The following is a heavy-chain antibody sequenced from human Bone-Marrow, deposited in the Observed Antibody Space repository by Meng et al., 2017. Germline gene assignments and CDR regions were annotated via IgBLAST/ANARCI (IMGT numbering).Heavy chain of an antibody. V-gene: IGHV1-69*13. CDR3: AGSVAGLPSDFDY. D-gene: IGHD6-19*01. J-gene: IGHJ4*02. CDR2: IIPIFGTV. CDR1: GYTFPDYW. Sequence: SVKVSCKASGYTFPDYWLHWVRQAPGQGLEWMGGIIPIFGTVNYAQKFQGRVTITADDSTSTAYMELSSMRSEDTAVYYCAGSVAGLPSDFDYWGQGTLVTVSS.